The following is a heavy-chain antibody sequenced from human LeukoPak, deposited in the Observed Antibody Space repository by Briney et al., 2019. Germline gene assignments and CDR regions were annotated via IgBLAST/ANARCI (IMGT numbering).Heavy chain of an antibody. CDR2: ISGSSGST. Sequence: GGSLRLSCAASGFTFSSYAMSWVRQAPGKGLEWVSAISGSSGSTYYADSAKGRFTISRDNSKNTLYLQMNSLRAEDTAVYYCAKDQTAPGMYYFDYWGQGTLVTVSS. D-gene: IGHD6-13*01. J-gene: IGHJ4*02. CDR3: AKDQTAPGMYYFDY. CDR1: GFTFSSYA. V-gene: IGHV3-23*01.